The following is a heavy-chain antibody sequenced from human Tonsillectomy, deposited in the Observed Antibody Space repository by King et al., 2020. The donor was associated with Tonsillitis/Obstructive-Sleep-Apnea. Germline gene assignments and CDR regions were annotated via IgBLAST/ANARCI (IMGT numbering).Heavy chain of an antibody. D-gene: IGHD3-3*01. CDR2: ISSSSSTI. J-gene: IGHJ4*02. CDR3: AGEQGDFLSGYYGLY. V-gene: IGHV3-48*02. Sequence: VQLVESGGGLVQPGGSLRLSCAASGFTFSSYSMNWVRQAPGKGLEWVSYISSSSSTIYYADPVKGRFTISRDNAKNSLYLQMNSLRDEETAVYYCAGEQGDFLSGYYGLYWGQGTLVTVSS. CDR1: GFTFSSYS.